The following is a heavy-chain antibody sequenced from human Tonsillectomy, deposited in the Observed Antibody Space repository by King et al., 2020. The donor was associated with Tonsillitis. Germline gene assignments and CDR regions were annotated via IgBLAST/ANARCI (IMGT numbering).Heavy chain of an antibody. CDR3: ARDIYGVGDY. CDR2: LKQDGSER. CDR1: GFTFSSYW. D-gene: IGHD4-17*01. J-gene: IGHJ4*02. V-gene: IGHV3-7*03. Sequence: QLVQSGGGLVQPGGSLRLSCAASGFTFSSYWMSWVRQAPGKGLEWVASLKQDGSERYYVDPVKGRFTISRDNAKNSLYLQMNSLRAEDTDVYYCARDIYGVGDYWGQGTRVTVSS.